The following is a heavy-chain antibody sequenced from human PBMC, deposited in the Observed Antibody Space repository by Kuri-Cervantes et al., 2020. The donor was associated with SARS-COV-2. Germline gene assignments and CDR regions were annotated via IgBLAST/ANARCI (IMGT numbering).Heavy chain of an antibody. CDR2: ISYDGSNK. J-gene: IGHJ4*02. D-gene: IGHD1-26*01. CDR3: AKGGGPGSYIPLDY. V-gene: IGHV3-30*18. Sequence: GESLKISCAASGFTFSSYGMHWVRQAPGKGLEWVAVISYDGSNKYYADSVKGRFTISRDNSKNTLYLQMNSLRAEDTAVCYCAKGGGPGSYIPLDYWGQGTLVTVSS. CDR1: GFTFSSYG.